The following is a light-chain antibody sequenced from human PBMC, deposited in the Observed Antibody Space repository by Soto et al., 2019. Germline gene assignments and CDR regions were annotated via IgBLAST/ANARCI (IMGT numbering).Light chain of an antibody. V-gene: IGLV2-14*01. CDR3: RSYTSISTFV. Sequence: QSALTQPASVSGSPGQSITISCTGTSSDIGDYNYVSWYQQHPGKAPKLMIYEVSNRPSGVSNRFSGSKSGNTASLTISGLQAEDEADYYCRSYTSISTFVFGTGTKVTVL. CDR2: EVS. J-gene: IGLJ1*01. CDR1: SSDIGDYNY.